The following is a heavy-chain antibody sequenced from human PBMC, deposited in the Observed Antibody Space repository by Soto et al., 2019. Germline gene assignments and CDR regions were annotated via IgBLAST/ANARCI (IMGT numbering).Heavy chain of an antibody. Sequence: ASVKVSCKASGYTFTSYGISWVRRAPGQGLEWMGWISAYNGNTNYAQKLQGSVTMTTDTSTSTAYMGLRSLRSDDTAVYYCARDLKIYSSSAEFDYWGQGTLVTVSS. D-gene: IGHD3-22*01. CDR3: ARDLKIYSSSAEFDY. V-gene: IGHV1-18*01. CDR1: GYTFTSYG. CDR2: ISAYNGNT. J-gene: IGHJ4*02.